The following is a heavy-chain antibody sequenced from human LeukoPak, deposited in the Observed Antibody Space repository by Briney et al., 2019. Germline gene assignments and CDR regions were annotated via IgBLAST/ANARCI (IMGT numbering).Heavy chain of an antibody. CDR3: ARGLGYSGYEDY. CDR2: IDPSDSYT. Sequence: RGASLQISCKGSGSSFTSYWISWVRPLPGKVLEWMGRIDPSDSYTNYSPSFQGHVTISADKSISTAYLQWSSLKASDTAMYYCARGLGYSGYEDYWGQGTLVTVSS. D-gene: IGHD5-12*01. J-gene: IGHJ4*02. CDR1: GSSFTSYW. V-gene: IGHV5-10-1*01.